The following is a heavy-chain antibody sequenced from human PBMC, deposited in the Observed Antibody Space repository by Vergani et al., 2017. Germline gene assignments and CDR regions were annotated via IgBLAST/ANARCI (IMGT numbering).Heavy chain of an antibody. V-gene: IGHV3-23*01. Sequence: EVQLLESGGGLVQPGGSLRLSCAASGFTFSTYAMTWVRQAPGKGLEWVSGISASGAPTYYADSVKGRVTISRDNSKNTLYLQMNSLRVEDTAVYYCASDCTSGGCPDNYGMDVWGQGATVTVSS. J-gene: IGHJ6*02. CDR1: GFTFSTYA. D-gene: IGHD2-8*01. CDR2: ISASGAPT. CDR3: ASDCTSGGCPDNYGMDV.